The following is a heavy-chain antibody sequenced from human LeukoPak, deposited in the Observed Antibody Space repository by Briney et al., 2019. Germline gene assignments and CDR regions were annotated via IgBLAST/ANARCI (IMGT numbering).Heavy chain of an antibody. CDR1: GGSVSSSDYY. J-gene: IGHJ4*02. V-gene: IGHV4-39*01. Sequence: SETLSLTCTVSGGSVSSSDYYWGWIRQPPGDRLEWIGTIYYNGDTHYNPSLQSRVIISVDTSKNQFSLKLTSVTAPDTAVYYCARTVGTHRFDYWGQGILATVSS. CDR2: IYYNGDT. D-gene: IGHD4-23*01. CDR3: ARTVGTHRFDY.